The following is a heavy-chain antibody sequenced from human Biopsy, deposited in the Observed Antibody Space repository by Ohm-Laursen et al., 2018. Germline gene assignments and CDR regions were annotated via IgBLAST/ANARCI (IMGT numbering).Heavy chain of an antibody. V-gene: IGHV1-69*04. CDR3: AAGADGYFSEFDY. Sequence: SSVKVSCKASGGPSSNYAFSWVRQAPGQGLEWVGRIVPILGHLNYAQRFQGRVSITADKSTSYVYMELSRLTSGDTAVYYCAAGADGYFSEFDYWGPGTLVTVSS. CDR2: IVPILGHL. CDR1: GGPSSNYA. D-gene: IGHD5-24*01. J-gene: IGHJ4*02.